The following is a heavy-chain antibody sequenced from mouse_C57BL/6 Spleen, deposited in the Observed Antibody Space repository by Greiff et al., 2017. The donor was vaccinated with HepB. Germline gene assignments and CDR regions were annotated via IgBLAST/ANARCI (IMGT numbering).Heavy chain of an antibody. CDR3: ASRWGLITTVVPYAMDY. CDR1: GYTFTSYG. CDR2: IYPRSGNT. D-gene: IGHD1-1*01. V-gene: IGHV1-81*01. Sequence: QVQLKQSGAELARPGASVKLSCKASGYTFTSYGISWVKQRTGQGLEWIGEIYPRSGNTYYNEKFKGKATLTADKSSSTAYMELRSLTSEDSAVYFCASRWGLITTVVPYAMDYWGQGTSVTVSS. J-gene: IGHJ4*01.